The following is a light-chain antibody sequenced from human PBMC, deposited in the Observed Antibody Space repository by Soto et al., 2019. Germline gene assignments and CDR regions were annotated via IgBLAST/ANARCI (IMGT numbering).Light chain of an antibody. J-gene: IGLJ1*01. Sequence: QSALTQPASVSGSPGQSITISCTGTSSDVGGYNYVSWYQQHPGKAPKLMIYDDSNRPSGVSNRFSGSKSGNTASLTISGLQAEDEADYYCSSYTSSSTLRVFGTGTKVTVL. CDR1: SSDVGGYNY. CDR2: DDS. CDR3: SSYTSSSTLRV. V-gene: IGLV2-14*01.